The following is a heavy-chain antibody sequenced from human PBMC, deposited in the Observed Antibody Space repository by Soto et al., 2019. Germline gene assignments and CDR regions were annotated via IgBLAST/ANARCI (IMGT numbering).Heavy chain of an antibody. V-gene: IGHV2-5*02. CDR3: AHRGVNMNFDC. CDR2: IYWDDDK. D-gene: IGHD3-16*01. J-gene: IGHJ4*02. CDR1: GVSLSTSGVG. Sequence: QVTLKESGPTLVKPTQTLTLTCTFSGVSLSTSGVGVGWIRQPPGKALEWLALIYWDDDKRYSPSMKSRLTLTKDPSKNQVVRTLTNMDPVDTATYYCAHRGVNMNFDCWGQGTLVTVSS.